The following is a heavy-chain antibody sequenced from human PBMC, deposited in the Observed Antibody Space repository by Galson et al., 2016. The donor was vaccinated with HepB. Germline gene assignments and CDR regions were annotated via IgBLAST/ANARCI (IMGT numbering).Heavy chain of an antibody. D-gene: IGHD5-24*01. Sequence: SVKVSCKASGYTFTSHAISWVRQAPGQGLEWMGMISPSGRSTTYAQNFRGRVTMTRDTSTTTVYMELNSLKFEDTAMYYCTRQLSSRPFDYWGQGTLVTVSS. CDR2: ISPSGRST. J-gene: IGHJ4*02. CDR3: TRQLSSRPFDY. V-gene: IGHV1-46*01. CDR1: GYTFTSHA.